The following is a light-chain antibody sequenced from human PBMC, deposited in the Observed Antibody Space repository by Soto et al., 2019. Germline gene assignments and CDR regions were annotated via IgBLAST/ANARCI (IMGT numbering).Light chain of an antibody. CDR1: QTISSW. CDR3: QQYNNYSPYT. V-gene: IGKV1-5*01. CDR2: DAS. Sequence: DIQMTQSPSTLSASVGDRVTITCRASQTISSWLAWYQQKPGKAPKLLIYDASSLESGVPSRFSGSGFGTEFTLTISSLQPDDFATYYCQQYNNYSPYTFGQGTKLEIK. J-gene: IGKJ2*01.